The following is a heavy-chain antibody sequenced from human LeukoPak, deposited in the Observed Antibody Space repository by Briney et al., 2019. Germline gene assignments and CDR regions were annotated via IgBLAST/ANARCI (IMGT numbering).Heavy chain of an antibody. CDR1: GFTFSSYA. CDR3: ARDYGSGTLPYY. CDR2: ISSNGGST. J-gene: IGHJ4*02. V-gene: IGHV3-64*01. D-gene: IGHD3-10*01. Sequence: PGGSLRLSCAASGFTFSSYAMHWVRQAPGKGLEYVSAISSNGGSTYYANSVKGRFTISRDNSKNTLYLQMGSLGAEDMAVYYCARDYGSGTLPYYWGQGTLVTVSS.